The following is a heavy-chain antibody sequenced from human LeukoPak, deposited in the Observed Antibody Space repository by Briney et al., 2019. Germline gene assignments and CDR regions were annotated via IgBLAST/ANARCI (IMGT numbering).Heavy chain of an antibody. J-gene: IGHJ4*02. Sequence: PGGSLRLSCAASGFTFSSYEMNWVRQAPGKGLEWVSYISSSGSTVYYADSLKGRFTISRDNAKNSPYLQMNSLRAEDTAVYYCASSTITFHSFDYWGQGTLVTVSS. CDR2: ISSSGSTV. CDR3: ASSTITFHSFDY. V-gene: IGHV3-48*03. CDR1: GFTFSSYE. D-gene: IGHD5/OR15-5a*01.